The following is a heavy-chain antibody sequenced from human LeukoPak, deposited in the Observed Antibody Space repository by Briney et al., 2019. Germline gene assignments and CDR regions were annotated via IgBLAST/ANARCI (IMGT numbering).Heavy chain of an antibody. V-gene: IGHV3-21*04. Sequence: GGSLRLSCAASGFTFSSYSMNWVRQAPGKGLEWVSSISSSSSYIYYADSVKGRFTISRDNSKNTLYVQMNSLRAEDTAVYYCAKDRSAAGSFDHWGQGTLVTVSS. CDR1: GFTFSSYS. J-gene: IGHJ4*02. CDR3: AKDRSAAGSFDH. D-gene: IGHD6-19*01. CDR2: ISSSSSYI.